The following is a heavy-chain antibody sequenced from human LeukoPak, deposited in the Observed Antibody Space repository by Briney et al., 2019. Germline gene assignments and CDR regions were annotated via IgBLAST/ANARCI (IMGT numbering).Heavy chain of an antibody. CDR1: GYTFTGYH. D-gene: IGHD2-2*01. Sequence: ASVKVSCKASGYTFTGYHMHWVRQAPGQGLEWMGWINPNSGGTNYAQKFQGRVTMTRDTSISTAYMELSRLRSDDTAVYYCARGSSVVPAAVYYYYMDVWGKGTTVTVSS. V-gene: IGHV1-2*02. J-gene: IGHJ6*03. CDR3: ARGSSVVPAAVYYYYMDV. CDR2: INPNSGGT.